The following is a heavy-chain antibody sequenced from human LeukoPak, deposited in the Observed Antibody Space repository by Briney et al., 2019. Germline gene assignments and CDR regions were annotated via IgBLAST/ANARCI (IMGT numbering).Heavy chain of an antibody. CDR3: ARGRPITGTTGSVDY. Sequence: ASVNVSCKASVYTLTIYAIGCVQQAPGQGLEWMLWICAYNGNTNYAQKPRVRVTMTTDTSTSTAYMELRSLRSDDTAVYYCARGRPITGTTGSVDYWAQGTLVPV. CDR2: ICAYNGNT. D-gene: IGHD1-20*01. V-gene: IGHV1-18*01. CDR1: VYTLTIYA. J-gene: IGHJ4*02.